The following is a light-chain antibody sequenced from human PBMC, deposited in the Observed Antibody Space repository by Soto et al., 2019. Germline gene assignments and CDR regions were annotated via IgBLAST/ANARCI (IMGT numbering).Light chain of an antibody. Sequence: DIQMTQSPSSLSASVGDRVTITCRASQNIGTSLNWYQQKPGKAPTALIYKASTMQGGVPSRFSGSGSGTDFTLTISRLQPEDSATYYCQQSYSSLVYTFGPGTKLEIK. CDR3: QQSYSSLVYT. V-gene: IGKV1-39*01. J-gene: IGKJ2*01. CDR1: QNIGTS. CDR2: KAS.